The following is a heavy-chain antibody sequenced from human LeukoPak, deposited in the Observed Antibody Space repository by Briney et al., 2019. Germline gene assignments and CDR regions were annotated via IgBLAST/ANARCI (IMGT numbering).Heavy chain of an antibody. Sequence: SETLSLTCTVSGGSVSSGSYYWSWIRQPPGKGLEWIGYIYYSGSTNYNPSLKSRVTISVDTSKNQFSLKLSSVTAADTAAYYCVTYCSGGSCYSADAFDIWGQGTMVTVSS. CDR2: IYYSGST. J-gene: IGHJ3*02. D-gene: IGHD2-15*01. CDR1: GGSVSSGSYY. V-gene: IGHV4-61*01. CDR3: VTYCSGGSCYSADAFDI.